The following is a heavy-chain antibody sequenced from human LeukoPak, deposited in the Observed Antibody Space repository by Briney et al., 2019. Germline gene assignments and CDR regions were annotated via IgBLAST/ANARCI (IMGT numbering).Heavy chain of an antibody. Sequence: GASVKVSCKASGYTFTSYDINWVRQATGQGLEWMGWMNPNSGNTGYAQKFQGRVTMTRNTSISTAYMELRSLRSDDTAVYYCARGPEPKSGYSNYYYYGMDVWGQGTTVTVSS. V-gene: IGHV1-8*01. D-gene: IGHD3-3*01. CDR3: ARGPEPKSGYSNYYYYGMDV. CDR1: GYTFTSYD. J-gene: IGHJ6*02. CDR2: MNPNSGNT.